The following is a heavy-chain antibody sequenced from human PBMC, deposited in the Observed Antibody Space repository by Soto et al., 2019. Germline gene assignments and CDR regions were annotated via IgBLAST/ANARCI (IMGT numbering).Heavy chain of an antibody. D-gene: IGHD6-19*01. CDR1: GFTFSSYA. Sequence: EVQLLESGGGLVQPGGSLRLSCAASGFTFSSYAMSWFRQAPGKGLEWVSAISGSGGSTYYADSVKGRFTTSRDNSKNTLYLQMNSLRAEDTAVYYCAKDPPYSSGWYPHWGQGTLVTVSS. J-gene: IGHJ4*02. CDR3: AKDPPYSSGWYPH. V-gene: IGHV3-23*01. CDR2: ISGSGGST.